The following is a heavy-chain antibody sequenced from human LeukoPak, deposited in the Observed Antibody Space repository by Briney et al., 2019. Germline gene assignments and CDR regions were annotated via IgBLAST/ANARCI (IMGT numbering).Heavy chain of an antibody. CDR2: TSSDLNVK. CDR3: AKDLDIVATTLDY. CDR1: GFTFRNYD. J-gene: IGHJ4*02. Sequence: GGSLRLSCAASGFTFRNYDIHWVRQAPGKGLEWVAVTSSDLNVKLYADSVKGRFTISRDNSKNTLYLQMNSLRAEDTAVYYCAKDLDIVATTLDYWGQGTLVTVSS. V-gene: IGHV3-30*18. D-gene: IGHD5-12*01.